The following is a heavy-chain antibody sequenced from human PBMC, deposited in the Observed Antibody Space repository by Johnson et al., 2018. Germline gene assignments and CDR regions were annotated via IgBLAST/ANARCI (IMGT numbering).Heavy chain of an antibody. V-gene: IGHV3-53*01. J-gene: IGHJ3*02. D-gene: IGHD4-17*01. CDR1: GFTVSSNY. Sequence: VQLVESGGGLIQPGGSLRLSCAASGFTVSSNYMSWVRQAPGKGLEWVSVIYSGGSTYYADSVKGRFTISRDKSKNTLYLQMNSLRAEDPAVYYCAGVYGGRRWPGGLAFDIWGQGTMVTVSS. CDR2: IYSGGST. CDR3: AGVYGGRRWPGGLAFDI.